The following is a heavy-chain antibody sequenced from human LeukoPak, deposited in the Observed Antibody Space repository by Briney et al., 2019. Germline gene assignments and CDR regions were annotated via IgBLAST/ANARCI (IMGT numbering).Heavy chain of an antibody. D-gene: IGHD3-10*01. J-gene: IGHJ4*02. CDR2: ISSSSSYI. Sequence: GGSLRLSCAASGFTFSSYSMNWVRQAPGKGLEWVPSISSSSSYIYYADSVKGRFTISRDNAKNSLYLQMNSLRAEDTAVYYCARQGGDYYGSGSYFDDYWGQGTLVTVSS. CDR1: GFTFSSYS. CDR3: ARQGGDYYGSGSYFDDY. V-gene: IGHV3-21*01.